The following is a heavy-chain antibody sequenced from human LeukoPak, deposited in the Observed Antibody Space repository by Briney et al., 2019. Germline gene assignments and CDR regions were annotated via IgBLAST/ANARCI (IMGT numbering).Heavy chain of an antibody. J-gene: IGHJ3*02. D-gene: IGHD1/OR15-1a*01. CDR2: FDPVDGET. CDR3: ATGTTTPDAFDI. Sequence: ASVKVSCKVSGYTLTELSMHWVRQAPGKGLEWMGGFDPVDGETIYAQKFQGRVTMTEDTSTDTAYMELSSLRSEDTAVYYCATGTTTPDAFDIWGQGTMVTVSS. V-gene: IGHV1-24*01. CDR1: GYTLTELS.